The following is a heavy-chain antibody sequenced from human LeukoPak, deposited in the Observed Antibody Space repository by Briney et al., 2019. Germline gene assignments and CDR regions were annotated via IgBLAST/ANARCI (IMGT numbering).Heavy chain of an antibody. CDR3: ARWRGLQSEFDH. J-gene: IGHJ4*02. CDR1: GFTFSSYC. D-gene: IGHD5-24*01. Sequence: PGVSLRLSCAASGFTFSSYCMGWVRQTPGKRLECVATICQDGNGRDFVDSVKGRFTISRDNAKNALYLEMNSLRVDDTAVYYCARWRGLQSEFDHWGQGTLVTVSS. CDR2: ICQDGNGR. V-gene: IGHV3-7*01.